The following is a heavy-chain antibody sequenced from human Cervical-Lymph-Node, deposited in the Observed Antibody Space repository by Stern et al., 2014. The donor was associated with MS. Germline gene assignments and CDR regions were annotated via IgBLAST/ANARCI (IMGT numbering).Heavy chain of an antibody. CDR1: GGSFSNSA. CDR3: ARSIDFGDYGPLDY. D-gene: IGHD4-17*01. V-gene: IGHV1-69*01. CDR2: LIPIFGTA. J-gene: IGHJ4*02. Sequence: VQLVESGPEVQKPGSSGMVSCKASGGSFSNSATSWVRQAPGHGLERTGGLIPIFGTANYAQKFHDRVKITADESTSTSYMELSSLTSEDTAVYFCARSIDFGDYGPLDYWGQGTLVIVSS.